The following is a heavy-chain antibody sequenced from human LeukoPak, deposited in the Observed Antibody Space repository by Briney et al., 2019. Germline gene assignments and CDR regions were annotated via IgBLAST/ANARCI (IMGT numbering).Heavy chain of an antibody. CDR3: ARGGGASDY. CDR2: IREDEREK. J-gene: IGHJ4*02. Sequence: GGSLRLPCAASGFTFSGYWMSWVRQAPGKGLEWVANIREDEREKYYVDSVKGRFTISRDNAKNSLYLQMNSLRAEDTAVYYCARGGGASDYWGQGTLVTVSS. V-gene: IGHV3-7*05. D-gene: IGHD3-16*01. CDR1: GFTFSGYW.